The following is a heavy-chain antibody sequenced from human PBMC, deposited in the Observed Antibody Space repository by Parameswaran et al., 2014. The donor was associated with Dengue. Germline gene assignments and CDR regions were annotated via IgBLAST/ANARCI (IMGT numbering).Heavy chain of an antibody. V-gene: IGHV3-23*01. J-gene: IGHJ4*02. CDR2: ISGSGGST. Sequence: RWIRQPPGKGLEWVSAISGSGGSTYYADSVKGRFTISRDNSKNTLYLQMNSLRAEDTAVYYCAKGEPYSSSWYWAPRGYSYGTAGYYFDYWGQGTLVTVSS. D-gene: IGHD6-13*01. CDR3: AKGEPYSSSWYWAPRGYSYGTAGYYFDY.